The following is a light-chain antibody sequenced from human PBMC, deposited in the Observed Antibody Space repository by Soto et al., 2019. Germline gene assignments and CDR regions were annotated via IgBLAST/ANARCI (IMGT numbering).Light chain of an antibody. CDR3: CSYAGSPRYV. J-gene: IGLJ1*01. V-gene: IGLV2-11*01. CDR2: DVS. Sequence: QSALTQPRSVSGSPGQSATISCTGTSSDVGIYNYVSWYQQHPGKAPKVMIYDVSERPSGVPDRFSGSKSGNTASLTISGLQAEDEADYYCCSYAGSPRYVFGTGTKPTVL. CDR1: SSDVGIYNY.